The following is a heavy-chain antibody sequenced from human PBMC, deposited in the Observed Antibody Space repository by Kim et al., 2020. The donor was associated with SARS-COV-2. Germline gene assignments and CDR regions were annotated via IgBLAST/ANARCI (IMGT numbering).Heavy chain of an antibody. CDR2: GGAT. Sequence: GGATLYADPVKGRFPISRDSSKSTLYLQMNSLRVEDTAVYYCARHDGFDPWGQGTLVTVSS. V-gene: IGHV3-66*04. J-gene: IGHJ5*02. CDR3: ARHDGFDP.